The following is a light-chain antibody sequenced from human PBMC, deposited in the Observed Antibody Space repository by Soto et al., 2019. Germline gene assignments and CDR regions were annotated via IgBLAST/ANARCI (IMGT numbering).Light chain of an antibody. CDR3: QQVDIYPRP. CDR2: ASS. CDR1: QGIGTY. J-gene: IGKJ1*01. V-gene: IGKV1-9*01. Sequence: QLTQSPSSLSASVVDRVTVTCRASQGIGTYLVWYQQKSGKAPTVLIYASSTLQTGVPSRFSGSGSGTDFSLTISSLHPEDVATYYCQQVDIYPRPFGQVAKV.